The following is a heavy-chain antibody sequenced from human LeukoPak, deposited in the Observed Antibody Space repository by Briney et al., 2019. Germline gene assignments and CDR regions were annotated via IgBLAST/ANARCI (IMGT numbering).Heavy chain of an antibody. Sequence: ASVKVSCKASGYTFTGYYMHWVRQAPGQGLEWMGWINPNSGGTNYAQKFQGRVTMTRDTSISTAYMELSRLRSDDTAVYYCARDPYGDYVFDYWGQGTLVTASS. D-gene: IGHD4-17*01. CDR3: ARDPYGDYVFDY. V-gene: IGHV1-2*02. CDR1: GYTFTGYY. CDR2: INPNSGGT. J-gene: IGHJ4*02.